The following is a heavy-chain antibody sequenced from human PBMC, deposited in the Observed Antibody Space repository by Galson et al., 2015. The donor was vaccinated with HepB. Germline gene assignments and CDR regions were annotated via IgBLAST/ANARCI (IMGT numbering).Heavy chain of an antibody. J-gene: IGHJ4*02. CDR3: ARVSMVGATKPYYFDY. Sequence: TLSLTCTVSGGSISSGGYYWSWIRQHPGKGLEWIGYIYYSGSTYYNPSLKSRVTILVDTSKNQFSLKLSSVTAADTAVYYCARVSMVGATKPYYFDYWGQGTLVTVSS. CDR2: IYYSGST. D-gene: IGHD1-26*01. CDR1: GGSISSGGYY. V-gene: IGHV4-31*03.